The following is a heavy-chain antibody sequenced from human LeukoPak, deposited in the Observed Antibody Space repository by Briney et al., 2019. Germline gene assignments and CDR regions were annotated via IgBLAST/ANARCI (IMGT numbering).Heavy chain of an antibody. CDR3: ARSSGPNTHFDY. D-gene: IGHD3-10*01. CDR1: GGTFSSYA. CDR2: IIPIFGIA. Sequence: SVKVSCKASGGTFSSYAISWVRQAPGQGLEWMGRIIPIFGIANYAQKFQGRVTITADKSTSTAYMEMSSLRSEDTAVYYCARSSGPNTHFDYWGQGTLVTVSS. V-gene: IGHV1-69*04. J-gene: IGHJ4*02.